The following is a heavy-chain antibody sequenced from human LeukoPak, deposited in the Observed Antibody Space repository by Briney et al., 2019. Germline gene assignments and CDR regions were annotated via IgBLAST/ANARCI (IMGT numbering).Heavy chain of an antibody. Sequence: QTLSLTCVISGFSVSNNTAAWIWIRQSPSRGFEWLGRTYYRSKWSNDYAVQVKCRITINPDTTKHKSPRQLNSASPEDTAGYYCARELAMATIYSSFDYWGQGTLVTVSS. CDR2: TYYRSKWSN. CDR1: GFSVSNNTAA. D-gene: IGHD5-24*01. J-gene: IGHJ4*02. V-gene: IGHV6-1*01. CDR3: ARELAMATIYSSFDY.